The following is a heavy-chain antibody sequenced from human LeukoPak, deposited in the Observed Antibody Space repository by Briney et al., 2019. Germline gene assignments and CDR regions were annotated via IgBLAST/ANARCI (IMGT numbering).Heavy chain of an antibody. V-gene: IGHV1-18*01. CDR1: GYTFTSCG. J-gene: IGHJ6*02. D-gene: IGHD3-10*01. Sequence: ASVKVSCKASGYTFTSCGISWVRQAPGQGLEWMGWISAYNGNTNYAQKLQGRVTMTTDTSTSTAYMELRSLRSDDTAVYYCARGYGSGSYFFYGMDVWGQGTTVTVSS. CDR3: ARGYGSGSYFFYGMDV. CDR2: ISAYNGNT.